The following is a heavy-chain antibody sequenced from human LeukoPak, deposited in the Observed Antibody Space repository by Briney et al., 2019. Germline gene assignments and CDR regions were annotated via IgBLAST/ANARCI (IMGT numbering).Heavy chain of an antibody. D-gene: IGHD6-19*01. Sequence: PGGSLRLSCAASGFTFSSYWMNWVRQAPGKGLEWVSAISGSGGSTYYADSVKGRFTISRDNSKNTLYLQMNSLRAEDTAVYYCAKSIEQWLVNFPYYFDYWGQGTLVTVSS. CDR2: ISGSGGST. J-gene: IGHJ4*02. CDR1: GFTFSSYW. CDR3: AKSIEQWLVNFPYYFDY. V-gene: IGHV3-23*01.